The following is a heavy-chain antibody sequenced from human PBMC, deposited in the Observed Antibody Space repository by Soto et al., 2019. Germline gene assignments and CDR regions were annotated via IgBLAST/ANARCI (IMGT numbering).Heavy chain of an antibody. CDR1: GFNFSSYA. V-gene: IGHV3-23*01. Sequence: GSLRLSCAASGFNFSSYAIKWVRQAPGKGLEWVSTISGSGGVTYYADSVKGRFTISRDNSKNTLYLQMHSLRAEDTAVYFCAILISTDPIDAWGQGTTVTVSS. J-gene: IGHJ6*02. CDR3: AILISTDPIDA. D-gene: IGHD2-8*01. CDR2: ISGSGGVT.